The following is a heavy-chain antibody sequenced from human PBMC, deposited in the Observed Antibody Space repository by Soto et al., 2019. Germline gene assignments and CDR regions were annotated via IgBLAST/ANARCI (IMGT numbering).Heavy chain of an antibody. CDR1: GGSISSGDYY. CDR2: IYYSGST. J-gene: IGHJ5*02. CDR3: AREYYYDSSGYYSPDVWFDP. D-gene: IGHD3-22*01. Sequence: PSETLSLTCTVSGGSISSGDYYWSWIRQPPGKGLEWIGYIYYSGSTYYNPSLKSRVTISVDTSKNQFSLKLSSVTAADTAVYYCAREYYYDSSGYYSPDVWFDPWGQGTLVTVSS. V-gene: IGHV4-30-4*01.